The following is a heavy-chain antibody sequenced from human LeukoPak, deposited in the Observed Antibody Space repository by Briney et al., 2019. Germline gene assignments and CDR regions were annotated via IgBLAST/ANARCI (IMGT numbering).Heavy chain of an antibody. D-gene: IGHD2-2*01. CDR3: ARDRGYCSSTSCYEGLGY. V-gene: IGHV1-2*02. J-gene: IGHJ4*02. CDR1: GYTFTGYY. CDR2: INPNSGGT. Sequence: SVKVSCKASGYTFTGYYMHWVRQAPGQGLEWMGWINPNSGGTNYAQKFQGRVTMTRDTSISTAYMELSRLRSDDAAVYYCARDRGYCSSTSCYEGLGYWGQGTLVTVSS.